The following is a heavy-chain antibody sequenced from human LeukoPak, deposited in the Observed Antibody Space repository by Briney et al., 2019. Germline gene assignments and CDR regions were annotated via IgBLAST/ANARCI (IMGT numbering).Heavy chain of an antibody. CDR3: ATDKDWTYLDY. V-gene: IGHV3-30-3*01. CDR1: GFTFSSYA. J-gene: IGHJ4*02. D-gene: IGHD3/OR15-3a*01. CDR2: ISYDGSNK. Sequence: GGSLRLSCAASGFTFSSYAMHWVRQAPGKGPEWVAVISYDGSNKYYADSVKGRFTISRDNSKNTLYLQMNSLRAEDTAVYYCATDKDWTYLDYWGQGTLVTVSS.